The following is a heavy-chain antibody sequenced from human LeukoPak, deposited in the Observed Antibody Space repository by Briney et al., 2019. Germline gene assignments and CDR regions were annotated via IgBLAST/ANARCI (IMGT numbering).Heavy chain of an antibody. CDR3: AKLSRGWSGTDH. V-gene: IGHV3-23*01. J-gene: IGHJ4*02. CDR1: GFTFSNYD. D-gene: IGHD6-25*01. Sequence: PGGSLRLSCEASGFTFSNYDVIWVRQAPGKGLEWVSIISGSGGSTYYGDSVKGRFTISRDNSKNTLYLQMNSLRAGDTAVYFCAKLSRGWSGTDHWGQGTLVTVSS. CDR2: ISGSGGST.